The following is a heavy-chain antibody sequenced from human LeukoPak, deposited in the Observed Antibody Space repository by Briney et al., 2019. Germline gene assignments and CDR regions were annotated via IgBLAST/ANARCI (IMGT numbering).Heavy chain of an antibody. CDR1: GFNFRSYA. J-gene: IGHJ4*02. CDR3: AKNGWEDGLDHTPDLLYYFDY. CDR2: NSGCGGST. D-gene: IGHD5-24*01. Sequence: GGSLSLSCAASGFNFRSYAIRWVRQASGKGLGWVLGNSGCGGSTYYADSVKGRFTISRDNAKKPLYLKMNSLSAEDTAVYYCAKNGWEDGLDHTPDLLYYFDYWGREPWSPPPQ. V-gene: IGHV3-23*01.